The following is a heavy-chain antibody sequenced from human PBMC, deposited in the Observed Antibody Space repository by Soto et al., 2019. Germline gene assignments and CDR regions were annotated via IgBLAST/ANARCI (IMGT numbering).Heavy chain of an antibody. CDR3: ARSIVLVPAARSWGGNYYYYGMDV. CDR2: IYYSGST. D-gene: IGHD2-2*01. J-gene: IGHJ6*02. Sequence: AETLSLTCTVSGGSLSSGDYYWSWIRQPPGKGLEWIGYIYYSGSTHYSPSLKSRVSISVDTSKNQFSLKLSSVTAADTAVYYCARSIVLVPAARSWGGNYYYYGMDVWGQGTTVTVSS. CDR1: GGSLSSGDYY. V-gene: IGHV4-30-4*02.